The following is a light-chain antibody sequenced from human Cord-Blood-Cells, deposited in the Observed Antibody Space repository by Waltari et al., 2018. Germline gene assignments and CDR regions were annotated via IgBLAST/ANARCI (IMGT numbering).Light chain of an antibody. Sequence: DIQMTQSPSSLSASVGDSVTITCRASQSISSYLNWYQQKPGKAPKLLIYAASSLQSGVPSRFSGSVSGTDFTLTISSLQPEDFATYYCQQSYSTLTWTFGQGTKVEIK. CDR3: QQSYSTLTWT. CDR2: AAS. J-gene: IGKJ1*01. CDR1: QSISSY. V-gene: IGKV1-39*01.